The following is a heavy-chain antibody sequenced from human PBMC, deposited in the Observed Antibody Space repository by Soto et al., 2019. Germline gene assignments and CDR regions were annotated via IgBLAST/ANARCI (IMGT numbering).Heavy chain of an antibody. CDR2: ISGSGGST. V-gene: IGHV3-23*01. CDR3: AKVRPLLTTVTTFFDY. CDR1: GFTFSSYA. Sequence: GGSLRLSCAASGFTFSSYAMSWVRQAPGKGLEWVSAISGSGGSTYYADSVKGRFTISRDNSKNTLYLQMNSLRAEDTAVYYCAKVRPLLTTVTTFFDYWGQGTLVTVSS. J-gene: IGHJ4*02. D-gene: IGHD4-17*01.